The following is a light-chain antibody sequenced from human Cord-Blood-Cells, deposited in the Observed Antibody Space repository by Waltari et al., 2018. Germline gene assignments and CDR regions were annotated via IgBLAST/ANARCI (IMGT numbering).Light chain of an antibody. Sequence: QPVVTQEPSLTVSPGVTVTLTIGSSTGAVTSGHYPYWFQQKPGHPPRTLIYDTSNKHSWTPARFSGSLLGGKAALTLSGAQPEDEAEYYCLLSYSGARGVFGGGTKLTVL. V-gene: IGLV7-46*01. CDR3: LLSYSGARGV. J-gene: IGLJ3*02. CDR2: DTS. CDR1: TGAVTSGHY.